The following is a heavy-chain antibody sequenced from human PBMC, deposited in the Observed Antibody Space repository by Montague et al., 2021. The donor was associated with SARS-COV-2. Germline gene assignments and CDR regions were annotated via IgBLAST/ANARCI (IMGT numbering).Heavy chain of an antibody. Sequence: CAISGDSVSSNAAAWNWIRQSPSRGLEWLGRTYYRSKWYHDYAVSLKSRITINPDTSKNQFSLQLNSVAPEDTAVFYCARGGTRVLYPENDFDIWGQGTMVTVSS. V-gene: IGHV6-1*01. D-gene: IGHD2-8*02. CDR1: GDSVSSNAAA. CDR3: ARGGTRVLYPENDFDI. CDR2: TYYRSKWYH. J-gene: IGHJ3*02.